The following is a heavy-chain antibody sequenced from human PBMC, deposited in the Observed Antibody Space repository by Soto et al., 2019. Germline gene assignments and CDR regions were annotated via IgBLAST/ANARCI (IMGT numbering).Heavy chain of an antibody. CDR2: IYYSGST. J-gene: IGHJ5*02. V-gene: IGHV4-59*08. D-gene: IGHD3-10*01. CDR3: ARRDYGSGYNWFDP. CDR1: GGSISSYY. Sequence: QVQLQESGPGLVKPSETLSLTCTVSGGSISSYYWNWIRQPPGKGPEWIGHIYYSGSTNYNPSLKSRVTISVDTSKNQFSLKLSSGTAADTAVYYCARRDYGSGYNWFDPWGQVTLVTVSS.